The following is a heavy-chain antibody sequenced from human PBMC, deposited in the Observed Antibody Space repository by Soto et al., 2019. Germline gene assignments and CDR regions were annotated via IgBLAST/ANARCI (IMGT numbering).Heavy chain of an antibody. Sequence: EVQLVESGGGLVEPGGSLRLSCAASGFTFSASWMGWVRQAPGKGLEYVGRIGTKPGGGPTDYTAPVKGRFTVSRDDSRNALYLQLQSLKTEDTAVYFCITSGVGHWGQGALVTVSS. CDR1: GFTFSASW. J-gene: IGHJ4*02. V-gene: IGHV3-15*04. D-gene: IGHD1-26*01. CDR2: IGTKPGGGPT. CDR3: ITSGVGH.